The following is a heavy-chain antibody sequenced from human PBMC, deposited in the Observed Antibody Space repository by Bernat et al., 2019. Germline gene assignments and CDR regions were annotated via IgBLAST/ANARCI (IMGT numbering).Heavy chain of an antibody. J-gene: IGHJ4*02. D-gene: IGHD2-15*01. Sequence: EVELVESGGGLVQPGGSLRLSCAASGFSFSTYAMHWVRQAPGKGLEYVSSLLGNGAHPQHANSVKGRFTISRDNSKNTLYLQMGSLRPEDTAMYYCARDKDGGFAFDYWGQGTLVTVSS. CDR3: ARDKDGGFAFDY. CDR1: GFSFSTYA. CDR2: LLGNGAHP. V-gene: IGHV3-64*01.